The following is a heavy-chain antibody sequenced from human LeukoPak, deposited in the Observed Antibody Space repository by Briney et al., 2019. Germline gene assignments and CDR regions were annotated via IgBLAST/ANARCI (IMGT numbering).Heavy chain of an antibody. CDR1: GYTFTDYY. CDR2: INPNSGGT. J-gene: IGHJ4*02. CDR3: ARARWQLVPYFDS. D-gene: IGHD6-6*01. V-gene: IGHV1-2*02. Sequence: ASVTVSCKASGYTFTDYYVHWVRQAPGQGPEWMGWINPNSGGTNFAQKFQGRVAMTRDTSISTAYLELGSLRSDDTAVYFCARARWQLVPYFDSWGQGTLVTVSS.